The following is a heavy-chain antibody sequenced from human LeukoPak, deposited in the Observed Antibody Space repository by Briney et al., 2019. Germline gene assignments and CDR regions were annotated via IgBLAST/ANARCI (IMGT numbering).Heavy chain of an antibody. D-gene: IGHD6-19*01. CDR1: GFTLSSYA. CDR3: ARILSSAWGELGY. Sequence: PGGSLRLSCAASGFTLSSYAMSWVRQGPGKGLEWVSAISVSGNTYHADSVKGRFTISRDNAKNTLYLQMNSLRAEDTAVYFCARILSSAWGELGYWGQGTLVTVSS. V-gene: IGHV3-23*01. CDR2: ISVSGNT. J-gene: IGHJ4*02.